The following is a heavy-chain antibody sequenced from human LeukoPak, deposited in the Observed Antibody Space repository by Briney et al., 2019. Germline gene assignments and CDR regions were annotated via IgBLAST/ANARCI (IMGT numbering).Heavy chain of an antibody. D-gene: IGHD4-17*01. J-gene: IGHJ3*02. CDR3: ASERDYGDSNAFDM. Sequence: PGGSLRLSCAASGFTFSSYATSWVRQAPGKGLEWVSAISGSGGRTYYADSVKGRFTISRDNSKNTLYLQMNSLRAEDTAVYYCASERDYGDSNAFDMWGQGTMVTVSS. V-gene: IGHV3-23*01. CDR2: ISGSGGRT. CDR1: GFTFSSYA.